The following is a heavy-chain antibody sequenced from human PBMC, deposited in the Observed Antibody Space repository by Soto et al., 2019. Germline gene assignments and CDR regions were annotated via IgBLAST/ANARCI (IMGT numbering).Heavy chain of an antibody. Sequence: VQLVESGGGVVQPGRSLRLSCAASGFTFSAYGMHWVRQAPGEGLEWVAVIWYDGGSEYYADSVEGRFTVSRDNAKNTVYLHMDTLRGDDTAVYYCARAHGPSLGSCLDLWGQGTLVTVSS. CDR3: ARAHGPSLGSCLDL. CDR2: IWYDGGSE. CDR1: GFTFSAYG. D-gene: IGHD2-2*01. J-gene: IGHJ5*02. V-gene: IGHV3-33*01.